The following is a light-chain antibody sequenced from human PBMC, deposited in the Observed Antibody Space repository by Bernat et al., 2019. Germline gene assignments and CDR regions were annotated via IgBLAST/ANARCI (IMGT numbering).Light chain of an antibody. CDR3: SIWHNNGWV. V-gene: IGLV5-45*03. Sequence: QAVLTQPSSLSASPGASASLTCTLRSGINVASYNIYWYQRKPGSPPQSLLRYKSDSTDQQGSGATSRFSGSKDASANAGTLLISGLQSDDEADYYCSIWHNNGWVFGGGTKLTVL. CDR2: YKSDSTD. CDR1: SGINVASYN. J-gene: IGLJ3*02.